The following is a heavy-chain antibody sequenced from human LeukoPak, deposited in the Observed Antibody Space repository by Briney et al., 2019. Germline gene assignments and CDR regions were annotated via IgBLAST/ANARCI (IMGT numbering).Heavy chain of an antibody. CDR3: ATDDYGDSYAFDI. J-gene: IGHJ3*02. V-gene: IGHV4-39*01. CDR2: IYYSGST. D-gene: IGHD4-17*01. CDR1: GGSISSSSYY. Sequence: SETLSLTCTVSGGSISSSSYYWGWIRQPPGKGLEWIGSIYYSGSTYFYPSLKSRVTISVDTSKNQFSLKLSSVTAAYTAVYYCATDDYGDSYAFDIWGQGTMVTVSS.